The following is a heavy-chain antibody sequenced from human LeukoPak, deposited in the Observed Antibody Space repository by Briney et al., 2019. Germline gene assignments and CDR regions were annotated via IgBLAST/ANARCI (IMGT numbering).Heavy chain of an antibody. D-gene: IGHD1-26*01. CDR2: IRYDGSNK. V-gene: IGHV3-30*02. J-gene: IGHJ4*02. CDR1: GFTFSSYG. CDR3: AKDLGARSRSGSYHGFDY. Sequence: GGSLRLSCAASGFTFSSYGMHWVRQAPGKGLEWVAFIRYDGSNKYYADSVKGRFTISRDNSKNTLYLQMNSLRAEDTAVYYCAKDLGARSRSGSYHGFDYWGQGTLVTVSS.